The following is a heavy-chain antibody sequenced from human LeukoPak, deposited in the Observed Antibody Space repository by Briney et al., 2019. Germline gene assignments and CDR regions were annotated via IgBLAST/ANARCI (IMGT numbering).Heavy chain of an antibody. D-gene: IGHD6-19*01. J-gene: IGHJ5*02. V-gene: IGHV3-11*01. CDR2: ISSSGSTI. CDR1: GFTFSDYY. CDR3: ARDVRGSGWYRVGHNWFDP. Sequence: PGGSLRLSCAASGFTFSDYYMSWIRQAPGKGLEGVSYISSSGSTIYYADPVKGRFTISRDNAKNSLYLQMNSLRAEDTAVYYCARDVRGSGWYRVGHNWFDPWGQGTLVTVSS.